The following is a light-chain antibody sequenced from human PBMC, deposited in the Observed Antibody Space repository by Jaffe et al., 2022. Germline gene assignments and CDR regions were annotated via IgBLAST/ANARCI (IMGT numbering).Light chain of an antibody. J-gene: IGKJ2*01. Sequence: EIVLTQSPGTLSLSPGERATLSCRASQTINSKYLTWYQQRPGQAPRLLIYGASSRATGIPDRFSGGGSGTDFTLTISRLEPEDFAVYYCQQYGSSPPYTFGQGTNLEI. CDR3: QQYGSSPPYT. CDR2: GAS. V-gene: IGKV3-20*01. CDR1: QTINSKY.